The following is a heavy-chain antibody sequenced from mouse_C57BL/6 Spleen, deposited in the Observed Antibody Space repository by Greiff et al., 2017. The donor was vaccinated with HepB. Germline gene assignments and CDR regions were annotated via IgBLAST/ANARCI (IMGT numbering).Heavy chain of an antibody. J-gene: IGHJ2*01. CDR2: ISDGGSYT. D-gene: IGHD2-4*01. Sequence: EVKVVESGGGLVKPGGSLKLSCAASGFTFSSYAMSWVRQTPEKRLEWVATISDGGSYTYYPDNVKGRFTISRDNAKNNLYLQMSHLKSEDTAMYYCARDNDYDGEYYFDYWGQGTTLTVSS. V-gene: IGHV5-4*01. CDR1: GFTFSSYA. CDR3: ARDNDYDGEYYFDY.